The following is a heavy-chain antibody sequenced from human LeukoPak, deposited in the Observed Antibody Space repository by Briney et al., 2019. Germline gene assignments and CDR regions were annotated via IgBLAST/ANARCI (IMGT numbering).Heavy chain of an antibody. D-gene: IGHD6-19*01. CDR3: ATTRSRSRDAFDI. J-gene: IGHJ3*02. CDR1: GGSISSYY. Sequence: SETLSLTCTVSGGSISSYYWSWIRQPPGKGLEWIGYIYYSGSTNYNPPLKSRVTISVDTSKNQFSLKLSSVTAADTAVYYCATTRSRSRDAFDIWGQGTMVTVSS. CDR2: IYYSGST. V-gene: IGHV4-59*01.